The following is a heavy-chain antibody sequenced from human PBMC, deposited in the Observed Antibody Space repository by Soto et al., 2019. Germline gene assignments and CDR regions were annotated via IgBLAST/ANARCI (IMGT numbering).Heavy chain of an antibody. CDR3: ARGGPYYYYGMDV. CDR2: INHSGST. Sequence: SETLSLTCAVYGGSSSGYYWSCIRQPPGKGLEWIVEINHSGSTNYNPSLKSRVTISVDTSKNQFSLKLSSVTAADTAVYYCARGGPYYYYGMDVWGQGTTVTVSS. CDR1: GGSSSGYY. J-gene: IGHJ6*02. V-gene: IGHV4-34*01.